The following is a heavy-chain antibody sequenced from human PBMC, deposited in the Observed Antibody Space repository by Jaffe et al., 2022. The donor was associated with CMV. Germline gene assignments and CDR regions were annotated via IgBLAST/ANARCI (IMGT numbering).Heavy chain of an antibody. CDR1: GFTFTSYV. Sequence: VQLLESGGGLVQPGGSLRLSCAASGFTFTSYVMTWFRQAPGKGVEWVSAIGNAGGSTFYADSVRGRFTISRDTSKNTLYLQMTSLRADDTAVYYCAKGGPGLDMFFNDWGQGTLVSVSS. CDR3: AKGGPGLDMFFND. D-gene: IGHD1-1*01. J-gene: IGHJ4*02. V-gene: IGHV3-23*01. CDR2: IGNAGGST.